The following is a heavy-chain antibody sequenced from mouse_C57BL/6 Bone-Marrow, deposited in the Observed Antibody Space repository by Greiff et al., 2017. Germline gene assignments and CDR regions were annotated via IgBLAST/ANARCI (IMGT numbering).Heavy chain of an antibody. V-gene: IGHV5-12*01. J-gene: IGHJ4*01. D-gene: IGHD1-1*01. CDR2: ISNGGGST. CDR3: ARRGATVVANYYAMDY. CDR1: GFTFSDYY. Sequence: EVQRVESGGGLVQPGGSLKLSCAASGFTFSDYYMYWVRQTPEKRLEWVAYISNGGGSTYYPDTVKGRFTISRDNAKNTLYLQMSRLKSEDTAMYYCARRGATVVANYYAMDYWGQGTSVTVSP.